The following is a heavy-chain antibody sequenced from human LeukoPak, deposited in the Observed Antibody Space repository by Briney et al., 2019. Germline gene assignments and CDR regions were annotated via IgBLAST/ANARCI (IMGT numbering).Heavy chain of an antibody. V-gene: IGHV3-7*01. CDR3: ARGLYSSSPQY. D-gene: IGHD6-13*01. J-gene: IGHJ4*02. Sequence: SGGSLRLSCAASGFTFTSDWMHWVRQAPGKGLEWVASIIQDGSEKNYVDSVKGRFTISRDNAKSSVFLQMNSLRVEDTAVYYCARGLYSSSPQYWGQGILVTVSS. CDR2: IIQDGSEK. CDR1: GFTFTSDW.